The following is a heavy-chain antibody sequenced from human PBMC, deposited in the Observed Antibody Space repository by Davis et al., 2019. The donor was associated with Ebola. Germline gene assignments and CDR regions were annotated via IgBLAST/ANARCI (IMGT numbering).Heavy chain of an antibody. CDR2: FNPNGRGT. Sequence: SVTVSRQASGYSLTRHYMHWVRQAPAQGREWLGWFNPNGRGTNLAQKFQGRVTLTGDTSIGTAYMELSSLRSDDTAMYYCARDTTELLWFRELLMPPGPYYGLDVWGQGTTVTVSS. V-gene: IGHV1-2*02. CDR1: GYSLTRHY. J-gene: IGHJ6*02. D-gene: IGHD3-10*01. CDR3: ARDTTELLWFRELLMPPGPYYGLDV.